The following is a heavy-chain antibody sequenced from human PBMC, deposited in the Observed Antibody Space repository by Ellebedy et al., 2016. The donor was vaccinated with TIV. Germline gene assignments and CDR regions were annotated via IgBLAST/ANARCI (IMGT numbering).Heavy chain of an antibody. D-gene: IGHD4-17*01. CDR2: IKEDGSEK. V-gene: IGHV3-7*03. J-gene: IGHJ4*02. CDR3: ARPGYYGDQGDK. CDR1: GFTFSNYW. Sequence: PGGSLRLSCAASGFTFSNYWMSWVRQAPGKGLEWVANIKEDGSEKSYVDSVKGRFTISRDNAKNSLYLQMNSLRAEDTAVYYCARPGYYGDQGDKWGQGTLVTVSS.